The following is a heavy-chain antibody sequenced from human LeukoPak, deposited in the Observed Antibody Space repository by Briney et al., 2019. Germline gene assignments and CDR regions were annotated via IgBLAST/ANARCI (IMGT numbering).Heavy chain of an antibody. D-gene: IGHD1-26*01. CDR3: ARAGGSQDNALDLDF. V-gene: IGHV4-59*01. CDR2: IYYSGST. Sequence: KPSETLSLTCTVSGGSISNYYWSWIRQPPGKGLEWIGYIYYSGSTNYNPSLKSRVTISVDTSKNQFSLKVNSVTAADTAVYYCARAGGSQDNALDLDFWGQGTLVTVSS. J-gene: IGHJ4*02. CDR1: GGSISNYY.